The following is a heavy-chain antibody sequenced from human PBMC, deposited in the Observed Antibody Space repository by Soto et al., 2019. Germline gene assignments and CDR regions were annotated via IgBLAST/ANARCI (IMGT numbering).Heavy chain of an antibody. D-gene: IGHD4-17*01. J-gene: IGHJ3*02. CDR2: IYYSGST. V-gene: IGHV4-31*03. CDR3: ASRAQTTVTDGDDAFDI. CDR1: GGSISSGGYY. Sequence: SETLSLTCTVSGGSISSGGYYWSWIRQHPGKGLEWIGYIYYSGSTYYNPSLKSRVTISVDTSKNQFSLKLSSVTAADTAVYYCASRAQTTVTDGDDAFDIWGQGTMVTVSS.